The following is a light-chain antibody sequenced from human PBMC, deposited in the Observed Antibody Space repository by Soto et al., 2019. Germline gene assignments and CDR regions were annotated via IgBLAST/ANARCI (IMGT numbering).Light chain of an antibody. CDR1: QSVSSD. J-gene: IGKJ5*01. CDR2: GAS. Sequence: IVMTQSPSSLSASLGERATLSCRASQSVSSDLAWYQQKPGQAPRLLIYGASTIATGIPSRFSGSGSGTEFTLTISSLQSEDFAVYYCQQYNNWPITFGQGTRLEIK. CDR3: QQYNNWPIT. V-gene: IGKV3-15*01.